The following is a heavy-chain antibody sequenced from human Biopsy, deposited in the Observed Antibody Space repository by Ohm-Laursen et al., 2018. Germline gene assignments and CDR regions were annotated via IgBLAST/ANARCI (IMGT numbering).Heavy chain of an antibody. CDR3: ATAIDRRFDH. J-gene: IGHJ4*02. CDR2: ISSSSSTI. D-gene: IGHD3-22*01. V-gene: IGHV3-11*01. CDR1: GFTFSDYY. Sequence: GSLRLSCAASGFTFSDYYMSWIRQAPGKGLEFISYISSSSSTISYADSVKGRFTISRDNAKKSLYLQLNSLRAEDTAVYYCATAIDRRFDHWGQGTLVTVSS.